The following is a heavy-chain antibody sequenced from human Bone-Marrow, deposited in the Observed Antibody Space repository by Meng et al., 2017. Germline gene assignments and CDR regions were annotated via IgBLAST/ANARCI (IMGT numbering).Heavy chain of an antibody. CDR1: GYTFTNYY. D-gene: IGHD4-11*01. V-gene: IGHV1-46*01. Sequence: QVQLVQSGAEVRKPGASVKVSCKASGYTFTNYYMHWVRQAPGQGRQWMGIIDPSGGSTTYAQDFQGRVTMTRDPSTSTVYMELSSLRSEDTATYYCTRATVSTRGFGYYFDFWGQGTLVTVSS. CDR3: TRATVSTRGFGYYFDF. CDR2: IDPSGGST. J-gene: IGHJ4*02.